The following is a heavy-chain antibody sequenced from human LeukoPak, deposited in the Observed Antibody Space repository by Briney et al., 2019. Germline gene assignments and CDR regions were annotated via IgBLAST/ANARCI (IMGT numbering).Heavy chain of an antibody. Sequence: ASVKVSCKASGYTFTSYGISWVRQAPGQGLEWMGWISAYNGNTNYAQKLQGRVTMTIDTSTSTAYMELRSLRSDDAAVYYCARPRYDSSGYYGTNWFDPWGQGTLVTVSS. CDR1: GYTFTSYG. V-gene: IGHV1-18*01. CDR2: ISAYNGNT. CDR3: ARPRYDSSGYYGTNWFDP. D-gene: IGHD3-22*01. J-gene: IGHJ5*02.